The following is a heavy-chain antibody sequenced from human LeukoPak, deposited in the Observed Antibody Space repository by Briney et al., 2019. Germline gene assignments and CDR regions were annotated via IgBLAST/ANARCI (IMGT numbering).Heavy chain of an antibody. D-gene: IGHD3-10*01. CDR1: GYTFTSYG. CDR3: ARDEEWFGELLYSLDY. J-gene: IGHJ4*02. Sequence: ASVKVSCKASGYTFTSYGISWVRQAPGQGLEWMGWISAYNGNTNYARKLQGRVTMTTDTSTSTAYMELRSLRSDDTAVYYCARDEEWFGELLYSLDYWGQGTLVTVSS. V-gene: IGHV1-18*01. CDR2: ISAYNGNT.